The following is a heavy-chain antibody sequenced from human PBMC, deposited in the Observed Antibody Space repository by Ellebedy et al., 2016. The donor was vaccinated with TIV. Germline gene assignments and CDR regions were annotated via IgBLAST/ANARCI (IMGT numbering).Heavy chain of an antibody. CDR2: INPSGGST. Sequence: PQASVKXSCKASGYTFTGYYMNWVRQAPGQGLEWMGIINPSGGSTTYAQKFQGRVTMTRDTSTRTVYMEMISLSSDDTAVYYCARGYGDWGYWGQGTLVTVSS. CDR1: GYTFTGYY. CDR3: ARGYGDWGY. V-gene: IGHV1-46*01. D-gene: IGHD2-21*02. J-gene: IGHJ4*02.